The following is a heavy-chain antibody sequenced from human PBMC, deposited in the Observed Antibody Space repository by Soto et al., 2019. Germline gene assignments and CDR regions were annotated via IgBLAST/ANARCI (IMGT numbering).Heavy chain of an antibody. Sequence: PSETLSLTCAVSGYSIISGCFWGCIRQPPGKGPEWIANMYHDGNTHYNPSLKSRVTMSVDTSKNQFSLKLNSVTAADTAVYYCARESYSGYHSYDYWGQGILVTVSS. J-gene: IGHJ4*02. D-gene: IGHD5-12*01. CDR3: ARESYSGYHSYDY. CDR2: MYHDGNT. CDR1: GYSIISGCF. V-gene: IGHV4-38-2*02.